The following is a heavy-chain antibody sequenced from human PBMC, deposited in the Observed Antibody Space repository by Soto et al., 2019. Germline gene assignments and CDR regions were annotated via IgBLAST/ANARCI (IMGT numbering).Heavy chain of an antibody. CDR3: AKDRAAATTGAFDI. CDR1: GFTFSRYG. CDR2: ISYDGSNK. D-gene: IGHD6-13*01. Sequence: QVQLVESGGGVVQPGRSLRLSCAASGFTFSRYGMHWVRQAPGKGLEWVAVISYDGSNKYYADSVKGRFTISRDNSKNTLYLQMNSLRAEDTAVYYCAKDRAAATTGAFDIWGQGTMVTVSS. V-gene: IGHV3-30*18. J-gene: IGHJ3*02.